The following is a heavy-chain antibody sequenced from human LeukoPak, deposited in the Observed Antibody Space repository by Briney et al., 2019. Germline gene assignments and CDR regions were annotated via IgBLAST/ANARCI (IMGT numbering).Heavy chain of an antibody. CDR1: GFTFSTYA. CDR3: AKGLDGSGSYSPLDY. D-gene: IGHD3-10*01. J-gene: IGHJ4*02. V-gene: IGHV3-23*01. CDR2: ISGDGGYT. Sequence: GGSLRLSCAASGFTFSTYAMTWVRQAPGKGLEWVSSISGDGGYTYYADFVKGRFTISRDNSNNTLYLPMNSLRAEDTAVYYRAKGLDGSGSYSPLDYWGQGTLVTVSS.